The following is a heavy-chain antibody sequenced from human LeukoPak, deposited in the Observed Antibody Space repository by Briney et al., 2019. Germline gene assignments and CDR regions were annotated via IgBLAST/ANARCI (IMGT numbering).Heavy chain of an antibody. J-gene: IGHJ4*02. CDR1: GFTFSNYA. Sequence: GGSLRLSCAASGFTFSNYAMSWVRQAPGKGLEWVSAISGSAGDTYYADSVKGRFTISRDNSKNTLYLQMNSLRAEDTAVYYCAKDPAVVVPAVFDYWGQGTLVTVSS. V-gene: IGHV3-23*01. D-gene: IGHD2-2*01. CDR3: AKDPAVVVPAVFDY. CDR2: ISGSAGDT.